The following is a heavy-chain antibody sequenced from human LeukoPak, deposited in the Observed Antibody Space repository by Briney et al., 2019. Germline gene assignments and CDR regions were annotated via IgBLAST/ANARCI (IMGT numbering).Heavy chain of an antibody. CDR3: ARGPLGLTGYYFDY. V-gene: IGHV3-21*01. J-gene: IGHJ4*02. D-gene: IGHD3-9*01. Sequence: GGSLRLSCAASGFTFSSYSMNWVRQAPGKGLEWVSSISSSSSYIYYADSVKGRFTISRDSAKNSLYLQMNSLRAEDTAVYYCARGPLGLTGYYFDYWGQGTLVTVSS. CDR1: GFTFSSYS. CDR2: ISSSSSYI.